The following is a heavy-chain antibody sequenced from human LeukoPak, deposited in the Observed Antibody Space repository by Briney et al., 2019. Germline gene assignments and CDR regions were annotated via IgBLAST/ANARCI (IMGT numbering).Heavy chain of an antibody. J-gene: IGHJ6*03. Sequence: PGGSLRLSCVASGFSFSSYWMSWVRQAPGKGLEWVSYISSSGSTIYYADSVKGRFTISRDNAKNSLYLQMNSLRAEDTAVYYCARVVGATRDYYYYMDVWGKGTTVTISS. CDR2: ISSSGSTI. V-gene: IGHV3-48*04. CDR1: GFSFSSYW. D-gene: IGHD1-26*01. CDR3: ARVVGATRDYYYYMDV.